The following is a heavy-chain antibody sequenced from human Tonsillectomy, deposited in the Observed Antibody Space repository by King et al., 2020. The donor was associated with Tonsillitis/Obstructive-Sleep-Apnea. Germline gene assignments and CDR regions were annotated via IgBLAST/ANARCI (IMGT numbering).Heavy chain of an antibody. CDR3: ERDQTRSMSWYFYY. CDR1: GFTFSSYA. D-gene: IGHD6-13*01. J-gene: IGHJ4*02. CDR2: ISYDGRNK. Sequence: VQLVESGGGVVQPGRSLRLSCAASGFTFSSYAMHGVRQAPGKGLEWVAVISYDGRNKYYADSVKGRFTISRDNSQNTRYLQMNSLRAEDTAVYYSERDQTRSMSWYFYYWGQGTLVTVSS. V-gene: IGHV3-30*04.